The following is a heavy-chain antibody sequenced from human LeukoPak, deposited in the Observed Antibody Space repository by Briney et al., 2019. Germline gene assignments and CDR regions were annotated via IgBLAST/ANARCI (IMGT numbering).Heavy chain of an antibody. CDR2: IYYSRST. Sequence: SETLSLTCTVSGGSISSYYWSWIRQPPGKGLEWIGYIYYSRSTNYNPSLKSRVTISVDTSKNQFSLKLSSVTAADTAVYYCARYSCPNGVCYYFDYWGQGTLVTVSS. D-gene: IGHD2-8*01. V-gene: IGHV4-59*01. CDR3: ARYSCPNGVCYYFDY. CDR1: GGSISSYY. J-gene: IGHJ4*02.